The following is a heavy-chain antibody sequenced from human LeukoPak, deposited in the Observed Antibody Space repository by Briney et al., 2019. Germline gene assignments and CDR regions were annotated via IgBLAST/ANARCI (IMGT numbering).Heavy chain of an antibody. Sequence: PGGSLRLSCAASGFTFSSYSMNWVRQAPGKGLEWVSSISSSSSYIYYADSVKGRFTTSRDNAKNSLYLQMNSLRAEDTAVYYCARNPPGAFDIWGQGTMVTVSS. J-gene: IGHJ3*02. V-gene: IGHV3-21*01. CDR1: GFTFSSYS. CDR2: ISSSSSYI. CDR3: ARNPPGAFDI.